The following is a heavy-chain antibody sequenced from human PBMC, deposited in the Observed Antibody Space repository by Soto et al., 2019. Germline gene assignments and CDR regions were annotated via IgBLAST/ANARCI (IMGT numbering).Heavy chain of an antibody. D-gene: IGHD3-3*01. J-gene: IGHJ6*02. Sequence: GGSLRLSCAASGFTFSSYSMNWVRQAPGKGLEWVSSISSSSSYIYYADSVKGRFTISRDNAKNSLYLQMNSLRAEDTAVYYCARGPALRCLEWSIIGDYYYGMDVWGQGTTVTVSS. CDR2: ISSSSSYI. V-gene: IGHV3-21*01. CDR1: GFTFSSYS. CDR3: ARGPALRCLEWSIIGDYYYGMDV.